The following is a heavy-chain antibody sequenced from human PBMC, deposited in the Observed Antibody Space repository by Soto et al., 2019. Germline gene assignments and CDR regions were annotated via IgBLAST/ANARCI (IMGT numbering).Heavy chain of an antibody. CDR1: GDSVSSNSAA. Sequence: PSQTLSLTCVISGDSVSSNSAAWNWIRQSPSRGLEWLGRTYYRSKWYNDYAVSVKSRITINPDTSKNQFSLQLNSVTPEDTAVYYCARWNYLAARPGYVYNWGPGTLVTVSS. CDR3: ARWNYLAARPGYVYN. CDR2: TYYRSKWYN. J-gene: IGHJ4*02. D-gene: IGHD6-6*01. V-gene: IGHV6-1*01.